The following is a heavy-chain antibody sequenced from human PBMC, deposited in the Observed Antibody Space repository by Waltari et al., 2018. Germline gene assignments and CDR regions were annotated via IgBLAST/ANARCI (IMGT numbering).Heavy chain of an antibody. J-gene: IGHJ4*02. CDR2: IYHSGST. V-gene: IGHV4-38-2*02. D-gene: IGHD6-13*01. CDR3: AREDSSSWYDY. CDR1: GYSISRGHY. Sequence: QVQLQESGPGLVKPSETLSLTCAVPGYSISRGHYRGWIRQPPGKGLEWIGSIYHSGSTYYNPSLKSRVTISVDTSKNQFSLKLSSVTAADTAVYYCAREDSSSWYDYWGQGTLVTVSS.